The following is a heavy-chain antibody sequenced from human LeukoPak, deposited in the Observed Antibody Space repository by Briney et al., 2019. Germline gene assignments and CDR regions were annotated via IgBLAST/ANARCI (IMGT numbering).Heavy chain of an antibody. CDR1: GFTFSAFW. Sequence: AGGSLRLSCAASGFTFSAFWMTWVRQAPGKGLEWVASIKQDGSDKYYVDSVKGRFTMSRDNAKNSLDLEMNSLRVEDTALYYCARGRSGLDSWGQGTLVTGSS. J-gene: IGHJ4*02. V-gene: IGHV3-7*04. CDR3: ARGRSGLDS. D-gene: IGHD3-3*01. CDR2: IKQDGSDK.